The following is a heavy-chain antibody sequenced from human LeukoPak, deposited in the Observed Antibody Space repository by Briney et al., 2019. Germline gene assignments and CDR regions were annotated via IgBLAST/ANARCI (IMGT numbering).Heavy chain of an antibody. D-gene: IGHD5-18*01. CDR1: GYTFTSYY. V-gene: IGHV1-46*01. CDR3: ARLTAVDTAMASTDY. J-gene: IGHJ4*02. Sequence: GASVKVSCKASGYTFTSYYMQWVRKAPGQGLEWMVIINPSGGSTSYAQKFQGRVTMTRDTSTSTVYMELSSLRSGDTAVYYCARLTAVDTAMASTDYWGQGTLVTVSS. CDR2: INPSGGST.